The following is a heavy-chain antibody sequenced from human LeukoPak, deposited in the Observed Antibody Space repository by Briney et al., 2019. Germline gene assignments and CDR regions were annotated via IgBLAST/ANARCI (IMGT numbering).Heavy chain of an antibody. D-gene: IGHD6-13*01. CDR1: GGSFSGYY. Sequence: SETLSLTCAVYGGSFSGYYWSWIRQPPGKGLEWIGEINHSGSTNYNPSLKSRVTISVDTSKNQFSLKLSSVTAADTAVYYCARLSSSSWYPAKYYYYGMDVWGQGTTVTVSS. CDR3: ARLSSSSWYPAKYYYYGMDV. J-gene: IGHJ6*02. CDR2: INHSGST. V-gene: IGHV4-34*01.